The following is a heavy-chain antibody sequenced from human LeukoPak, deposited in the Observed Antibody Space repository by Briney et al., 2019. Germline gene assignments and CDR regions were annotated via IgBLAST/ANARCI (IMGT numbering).Heavy chain of an antibody. CDR3: ARYYGGNTRGFDP. D-gene: IGHD4-23*01. CDR2: INPSGGST. V-gene: IGHV1-46*01. CDR1: GYTFTSYY. Sequence: ASVRVSFTASGYTFTSYYMHWVRQAPGQGLEWMGIINPSGGSTSYAQKFQGRVTMTRDTSTSTVYMELSSLRSEDTAVYYCARYYGGNTRGFDPWGQGTLVTVSS. J-gene: IGHJ5*02.